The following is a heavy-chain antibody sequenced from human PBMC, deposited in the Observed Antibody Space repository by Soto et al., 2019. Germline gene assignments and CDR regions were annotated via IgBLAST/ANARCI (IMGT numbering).Heavy chain of an antibody. Sequence: PSETLSLTCTVSGGSTSSYYWSWIRQPPGKGLEWIGYIYYSGSTNYNPSLKSRVTISVDTSKNQFSLKLSSVTAADTAVYYCARGHIAAAAPFDYWGQGTLVTVSS. V-gene: IGHV4-59*01. CDR1: GGSTSSYY. CDR3: ARGHIAAAAPFDY. D-gene: IGHD6-13*01. CDR2: IYYSGST. J-gene: IGHJ4*02.